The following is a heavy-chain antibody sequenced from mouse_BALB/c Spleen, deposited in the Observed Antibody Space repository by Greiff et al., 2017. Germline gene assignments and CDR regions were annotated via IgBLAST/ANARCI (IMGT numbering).Heavy chain of an antibody. J-gene: IGHJ4*01. CDR2: IYPGDGDT. Sequence: QVQLQQSGAELVRPGSSVKISCKASGYAFSSYWMNWVKQRPGQGLEWIGQIYPGDGDTNYNGKFKGKATLTADKSSSTAYMQLSSLTSEDSAVYVCARSGPGGYAMDYGGQGTSVTVSS. CDR1: GYAFSSYW. CDR3: ARSGPGGYAMDY. V-gene: IGHV1-80*01.